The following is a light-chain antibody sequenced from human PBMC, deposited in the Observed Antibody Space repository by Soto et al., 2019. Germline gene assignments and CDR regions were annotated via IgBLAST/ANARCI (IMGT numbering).Light chain of an antibody. CDR3: QQYNDWPYT. CDR1: QSINSY. J-gene: IGKJ2*01. CDR2: AAA. V-gene: IGKV3-15*01. Sequence: EIVMTQSPVTLSVSPGERGTLSCRASQSINSYLAWYQQKPGQTPRLLIYAAATRGTGIPARFSGTGSGTEFTLTISSLQSEDFTVYYCQQYNDWPYTFGQGTKVEIK.